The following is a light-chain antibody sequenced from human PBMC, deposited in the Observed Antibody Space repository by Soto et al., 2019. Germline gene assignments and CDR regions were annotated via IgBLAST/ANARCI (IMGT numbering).Light chain of an antibody. CDR1: SSNIGAGYD. CDR3: QSYDSSLSGYV. V-gene: IGLV1-40*01. CDR2: GNS. Sequence: QSVLTQPPSVSGAPGRRVTISCTGSSSNIGAGYDVHWYQQLPGTAPKLLIYGNSNRPSGVPVRFSGSKSGTSASLAITGLQAEDEAEYYCQSYDSSLSGYVFGTGTKLTVL. J-gene: IGLJ1*01.